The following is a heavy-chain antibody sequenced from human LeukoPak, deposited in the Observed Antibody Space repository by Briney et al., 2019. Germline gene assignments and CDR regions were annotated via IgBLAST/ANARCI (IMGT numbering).Heavy chain of an antibody. CDR3: ARDRDGYNTFDY. D-gene: IGHD5-24*01. J-gene: IGHJ4*02. CDR1: GGSISSYY. CDR2: IYYSGST. Sequence: SETLSLTCTVSGGSISSYYWSWIRQPPGKGLEWIGYIYYSGSTNYNPSLKSRVTISVDTSKNQFSLKLSSVTAADTAVYYCARDRDGYNTFDYWGQGTLVTVSS. V-gene: IGHV4-59*01.